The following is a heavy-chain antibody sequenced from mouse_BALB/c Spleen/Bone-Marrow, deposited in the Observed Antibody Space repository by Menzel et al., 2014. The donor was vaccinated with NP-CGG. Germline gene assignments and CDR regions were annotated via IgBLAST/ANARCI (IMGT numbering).Heavy chain of an antibody. J-gene: IGHJ4*01. CDR2: INPSTGYT. Sequence: VKLMESGAELAKPGASVKMSCKASGYTFTSYWMHWVKQRPGQGLEWIGYINPSTGYTEYNQKFKDKATSTADKSSSTAYMQLSSLTSEDSAVYYCARPENYDAMDYWGQGTSVTVSS. CDR1: GYTFTSYW. V-gene: IGHV1-7*01. CDR3: ARPENYDAMDY.